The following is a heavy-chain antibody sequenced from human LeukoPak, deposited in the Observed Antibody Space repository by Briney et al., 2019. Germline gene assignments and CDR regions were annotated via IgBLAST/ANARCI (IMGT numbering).Heavy chain of an antibody. CDR1: GFTFDDYA. Sequence: GGSLRLSCAASGFTFDDYAMYWVRQAPGKGLEWVSGISWNSGSIGYADSVKGRFTISRDNAKNSLYLQMNSLRAEDTAVYHCAREEYKTDFWSGSSYYGMDVWGHGTTVTVSS. V-gene: IGHV3-9*01. CDR3: AREEYKTDFWSGSSYYGMDV. CDR2: ISWNSGSI. J-gene: IGHJ6*02. D-gene: IGHD3-3*01.